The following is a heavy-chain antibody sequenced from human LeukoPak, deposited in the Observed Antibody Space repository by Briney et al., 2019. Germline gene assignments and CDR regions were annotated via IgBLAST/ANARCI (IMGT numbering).Heavy chain of an antibody. J-gene: IGHJ1*01. CDR1: GGSISTYY. Sequence: SETLSLTCTVSGGSISTYYWSWIRQPPGKGLEWIGFAYYDGTTNYSPSLKSRVTMSVDTSKNELSLNVYSVTAADTAVYYCARDVFRSSASHAEYLHRWGQGTLVTVSS. V-gene: IGHV4-59*01. CDR3: ARDVFRSSASHAEYLHR. D-gene: IGHD6-19*01. CDR2: AYYDGTT.